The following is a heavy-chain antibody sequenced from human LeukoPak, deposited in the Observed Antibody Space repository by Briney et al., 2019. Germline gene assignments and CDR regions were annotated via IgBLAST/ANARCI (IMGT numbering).Heavy chain of an antibody. J-gene: IGHJ4*02. CDR1: GFTFSSYA. CDR2: ISYDGSNK. D-gene: IGHD6-19*01. Sequence: GGSLRLSCAASGFTFSSYAMHWVRQAPGKGLEWVAVISYDGSNKYYADSVKGRFTISRDNSKNTLYLQMNSLRAEDTAVYYCARDSVVAGGIDYWGQGTLVTVSS. V-gene: IGHV3-30-3*01. CDR3: ARDSVVAGGIDY.